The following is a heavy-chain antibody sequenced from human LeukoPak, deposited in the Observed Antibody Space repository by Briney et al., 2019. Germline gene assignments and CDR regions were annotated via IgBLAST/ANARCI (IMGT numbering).Heavy chain of an antibody. CDR1: GFTFSSYT. V-gene: IGHV3-21*01. CDR2: ISSSSSFI. CDR3: ATPPLEGGF. Sequence: GGSLRLSCAASGFTFSSYTMNWVRQAPGKGLEWVSSISSSSSFIYYADSMKGRFTISRDNAKNSLYLQMNSLRAEDTGVYYCATPPLEGGFWGQGTLVTVSS. D-gene: IGHD1-1*01. J-gene: IGHJ4*02.